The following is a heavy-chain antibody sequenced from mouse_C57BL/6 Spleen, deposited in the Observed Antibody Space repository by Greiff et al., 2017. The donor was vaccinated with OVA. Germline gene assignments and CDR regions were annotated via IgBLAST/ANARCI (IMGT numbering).Heavy chain of an antibody. J-gene: IGHJ3*01. Sequence: QVQLQQPGAELVKPGASVKLSCKASGYTFTSYWMQWVKQRPGQGLEWIGEIDPSDSYTNYNQKFKGKATLTVDTSSSTAYMQLSSLTSEDSAVYYCASPSPHDGYYGWFAYWGQGTLVTVSA. D-gene: IGHD2-3*01. CDR2: IDPSDSYT. CDR1: GYTFTSYW. CDR3: ASPSPHDGYYGWFAY. V-gene: IGHV1-50*01.